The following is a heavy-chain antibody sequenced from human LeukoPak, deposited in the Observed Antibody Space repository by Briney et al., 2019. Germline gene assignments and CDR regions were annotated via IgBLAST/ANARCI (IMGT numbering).Heavy chain of an antibody. D-gene: IGHD6-13*01. CDR2: IYSGGTR. V-gene: IGHV3-66*01. Sequence: RGSLRLSCAASGFTVRSNYMSWVRQAPGKGLEWVAVIYSGGTRYYADSVKGRFTISRDNSKNTLYLQMNSLRPEDTAVYYCARDSSSSSSYFDYWGQGTLVTVSS. CDR3: ARDSSSSSSYFDY. CDR1: GFTVRSNY. J-gene: IGHJ4*02.